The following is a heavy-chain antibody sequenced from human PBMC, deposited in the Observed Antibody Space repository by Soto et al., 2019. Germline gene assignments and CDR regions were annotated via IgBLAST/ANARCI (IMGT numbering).Heavy chain of an antibody. Sequence: ASVKVSCKASGYTFTSYYMHWVRQAPGQGLEWMGIINPSGGSTSYAQKFQGRVTMTRDTSTSTVYMELSSLRSEDTAVYYCARAIKYYGSGSYYKVGNDAFDIWGQGTMVTVSS. CDR1: GYTFTSYY. CDR2: INPSGGST. D-gene: IGHD3-10*01. V-gene: IGHV1-46*01. J-gene: IGHJ3*02. CDR3: ARAIKYYGSGSYYKVGNDAFDI.